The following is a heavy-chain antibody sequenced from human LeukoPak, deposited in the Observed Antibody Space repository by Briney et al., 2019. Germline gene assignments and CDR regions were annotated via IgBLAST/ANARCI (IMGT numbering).Heavy chain of an antibody. J-gene: IGHJ6*03. Sequence: SGPTLVKPTQTLTLTCTFSGFSLSTSGVGVGWIRQPPGSALEWLALIYWDDDKRYSPSLKSRLTITKDTSKNQVVLTMTNMDPVDTATYYCAHVGMGEQDAYYMDVWGKGTTFTVSS. CDR3: AHVGMGEQDAYYMDV. CDR2: IYWDDDK. V-gene: IGHV2-5*02. CDR1: GFSLSTSGVG. D-gene: IGHD3-16*01.